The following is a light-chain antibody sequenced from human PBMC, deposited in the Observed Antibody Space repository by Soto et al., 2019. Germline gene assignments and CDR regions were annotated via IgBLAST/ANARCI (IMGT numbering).Light chain of an antibody. J-gene: IGKJ1*01. V-gene: IGKV1-39*01. Sequence: DIQMTQSPSSQSASVGDRVTITCRASQSINSYLNWYQQKPGKAPKLLIYTASSLQSGVPSRFRGSGSETDFTLTITSLQPDDFATYYCQQSFSTPRTFGQGTRVDI. CDR1: QSINSY. CDR3: QQSFSTPRT. CDR2: TAS.